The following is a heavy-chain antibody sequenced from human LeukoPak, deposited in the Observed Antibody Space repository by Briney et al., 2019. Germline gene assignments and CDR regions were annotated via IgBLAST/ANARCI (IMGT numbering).Heavy chain of an antibody. CDR3: ARGYGAFDI. J-gene: IGHJ3*02. Sequence: SQTLSLTCAVSGGSISSGGYSWSWIRQPPGKGLEWIGYIYHSGSTYYNPSLKSRVTMSVDRSKNQSSLKLSSVTAADTAVYYCARGYGAFDIWGQGTMVTVSS. CDR2: IYHSGST. D-gene: IGHD1-14*01. CDR1: GGSISSGGYS. V-gene: IGHV4-30-2*01.